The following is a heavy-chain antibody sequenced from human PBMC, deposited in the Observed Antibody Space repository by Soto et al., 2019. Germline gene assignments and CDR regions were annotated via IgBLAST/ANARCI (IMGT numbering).Heavy chain of an antibody. V-gene: IGHV4-39*01. D-gene: IGHD2-15*01. Sequence: QLQLQESGPGLVKPSETLSLTCTVSGASISSSSYYWGWISQPPGKGLEWIGTIYYSGSTYYNPSLKSRVTISVDTSKNQFSLKLTSLTAADTAVYYCARLYGGNLGDYWGQGTLVTVSS. J-gene: IGHJ4*02. CDR2: IYYSGST. CDR3: ARLYGGNLGDY. CDR1: GASISSSSYY.